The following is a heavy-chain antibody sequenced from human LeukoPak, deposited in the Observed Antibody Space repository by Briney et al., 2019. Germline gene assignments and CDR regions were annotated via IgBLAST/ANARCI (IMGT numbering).Heavy chain of an antibody. CDR3: AREGVGGYSSTGVFDY. J-gene: IGHJ4*02. D-gene: IGHD6-13*01. CDR1: GYTFTGYY. CDR2: INPNSGGT. V-gene: IGHV1-2*02. Sequence: ASVKVSCKASGYTFTGYYMHWVRQAPGQGLEWMGWINPNSGGTNYAQKFQGRVTMTRDTSISTAYMELSRLRSDDTAVYYCAREGVGGYSSTGVFDYWGQGTLVTVSS.